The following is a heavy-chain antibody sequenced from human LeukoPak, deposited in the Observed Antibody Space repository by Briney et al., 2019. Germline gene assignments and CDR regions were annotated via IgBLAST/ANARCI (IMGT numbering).Heavy chain of an antibody. D-gene: IGHD4-17*01. J-gene: IGHJ2*01. CDR3: AREKESIDYGDSRISWYFDL. CDR2: IYYTGST. V-gene: IGHV4-59*01. CDR1: GGSIRGNY. Sequence: SETLSLTCTVSGGSIRGNYWTWIRQPPGKGLEWIGYIYYTGSTNYNPSLKSRVIISVETSKNQFSLRLSSVTAADRATYYCAREKESIDYGDSRISWYFDLWGRGTLVTVSS.